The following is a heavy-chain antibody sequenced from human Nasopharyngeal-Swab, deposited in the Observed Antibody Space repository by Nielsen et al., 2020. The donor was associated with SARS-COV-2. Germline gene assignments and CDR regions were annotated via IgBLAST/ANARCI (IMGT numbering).Heavy chain of an antibody. Sequence: GSLRLSCAVYGGSFSGYYWSWIRQPPGKGLEWIGEINHSGSTNYSPSLKSRVTISVDTSKNQFSLKLSSVTAADTAVYYCARVGYSNYGEGFDYWGQGTLVTVSS. J-gene: IGHJ4*02. CDR1: GGSFSGYY. V-gene: IGHV4-34*01. D-gene: IGHD4-11*01. CDR3: ARVGYSNYGEGFDY. CDR2: INHSGST.